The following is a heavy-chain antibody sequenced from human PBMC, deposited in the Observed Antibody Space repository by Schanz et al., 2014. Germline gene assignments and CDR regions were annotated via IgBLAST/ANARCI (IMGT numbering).Heavy chain of an antibody. V-gene: IGHV1-8*01. CDR1: GYTFTSYD. CDR2: MNSKTGTT. J-gene: IGHJ4*02. Sequence: VQLVQSGAEVKKPGASVKVSCKASGYTFTSYDINWVRQATGQGLEWMGWMNSKTGTTGYAQRFQGRVTMTRNTSITTAYLELSSLRSGDTAVYYCTKGRTFGRWGQGTLVTVSS. CDR3: TKGRTFGR. D-gene: IGHD3-16*01.